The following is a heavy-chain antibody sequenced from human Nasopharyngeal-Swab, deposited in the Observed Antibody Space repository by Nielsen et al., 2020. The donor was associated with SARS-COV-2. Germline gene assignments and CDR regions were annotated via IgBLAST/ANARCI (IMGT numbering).Heavy chain of an antibody. V-gene: IGHV1-69*13. J-gene: IGHJ3*02. D-gene: IGHD6-6*01. CDR1: GGTFSSYA. Sequence: SVKVSCKASGGTFSSYAISWVRQAPGQGLEWMGGIIPIFGPANYAQKFQGRVTITADESTSTAYMELSSLRSEDTAVYYCTTQLGDAFDIWGQGTMVTVSS. CDR2: IIPIFGPA. CDR3: TTQLGDAFDI.